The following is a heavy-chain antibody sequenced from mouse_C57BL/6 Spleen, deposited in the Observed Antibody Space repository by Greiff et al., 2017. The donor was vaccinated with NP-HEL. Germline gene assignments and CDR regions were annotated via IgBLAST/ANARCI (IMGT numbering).Heavy chain of an antibody. CDR2: IYPGDGDT. CDR1: GYAFSSSW. V-gene: IGHV1-82*01. D-gene: IGHD4-1*01. J-gene: IGHJ2*01. Sequence: VQLQQSGPELVKPGASVKISCKASGYAFSSSWMNWVKQRPGKGLEWIGRIYPGDGDTNYNGKFKGKATLTADKSSSTAYMQLSSLTSEDSAVYFCARGGWDVGYWGQGTTLTVSS. CDR3: ARGGWDVGY.